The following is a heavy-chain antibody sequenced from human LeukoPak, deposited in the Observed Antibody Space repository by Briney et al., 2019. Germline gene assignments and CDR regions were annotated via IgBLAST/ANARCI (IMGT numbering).Heavy chain of an antibody. D-gene: IGHD2-15*01. J-gene: IGHJ4*02. CDR2: ISSSSSYI. V-gene: IGHV3-21*01. CDR3: ARDWCSGGSCYSFDY. CDR1: GFTFSSYS. Sequence: GGSLRLTCAASGFTFSSYSMNWVRQAPGKGLEWVSSISSSSSYIYYADSVKGRFTISRDNAKNSLYLQMNSLRAEDTAVYYCARDWCSGGSCYSFDYWGQGTLVTVSS.